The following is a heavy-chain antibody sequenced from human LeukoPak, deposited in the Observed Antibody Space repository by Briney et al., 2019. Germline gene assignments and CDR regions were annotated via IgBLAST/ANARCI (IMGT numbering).Heavy chain of an antibody. J-gene: IGHJ4*02. CDR3: AKAPIVVVVAATPDY. V-gene: IGHV3-9*01. D-gene: IGHD2-15*01. CDR2: ISWNSGSI. Sequence: GRSLRLSCAASGFTFDDYAMHWVRQAPGKGLEWVSGISWNSGSIGYADSVKGRFTISRDNSKNTLYLQMNSLRAEDTAVYYCAKAPIVVVVAATPDYWGQGTLVTVSS. CDR1: GFTFDDYA.